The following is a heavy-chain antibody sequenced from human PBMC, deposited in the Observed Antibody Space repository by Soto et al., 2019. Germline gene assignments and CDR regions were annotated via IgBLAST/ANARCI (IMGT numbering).Heavy chain of an antibody. CDR2: MSYSGST. D-gene: IGHD3-22*01. CDR3: SRGTIDYFDTSRSRYGLDV. J-gene: IGHJ6*02. V-gene: IGHV4-30-4*01. Sequence: QVRLQESGPGLVKPSQTLSLTCSVSGVSISSADFYWSWIRQPPGKALEWLGDMSYSGSTYYNPSLQSRITMSLDTSKNHFSLTLTSVTAADTAVHFCSRGTIDYFDTSRSRYGLDVWGQGTAVSVSS. CDR1: GVSISSADFY.